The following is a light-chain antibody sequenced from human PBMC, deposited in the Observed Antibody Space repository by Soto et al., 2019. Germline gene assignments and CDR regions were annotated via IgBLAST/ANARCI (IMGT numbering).Light chain of an antibody. V-gene: IGLV2-8*01. CDR1: KSDIGVYDF. CDR2: EVV. Sequence: SVLTQPPSASVSPGQSVTMSCTGTKSDIGVYDFVSWYQHHPGKAPRLIIYEVVQRPSGVPDRFSGSKSGNTASLTVSGLQAADEADYFCKSYAGSNTYVFGSGTKVTVL. CDR3: KSYAGSNTYV. J-gene: IGLJ1*01.